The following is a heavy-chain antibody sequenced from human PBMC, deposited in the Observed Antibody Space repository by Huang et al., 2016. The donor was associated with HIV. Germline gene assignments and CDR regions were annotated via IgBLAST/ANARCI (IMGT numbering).Heavy chain of an antibody. CDR1: ANSFTSHW. V-gene: IGHV5-51*01. CDR3: ARLLEYYFDY. CDR2: IYPGESET. J-gene: IGHJ4*02. Sequence: EVQLVQSGAEVKKPGESLTISCRGSANSFTSHWIGWVRQRPGKGLEWMGIIYPGESETRYSPSFQGQVTIAVDKSINTAYLQWRSLKASDTAMYYCARLLEYYFDYWGQGTLVTVSS.